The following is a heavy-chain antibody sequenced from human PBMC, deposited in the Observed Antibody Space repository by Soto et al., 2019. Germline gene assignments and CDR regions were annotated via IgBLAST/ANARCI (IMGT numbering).Heavy chain of an antibody. Sequence: GGSLRLSCAASGFTFSSYSMNWVRQAPGKGLEWVSSISSSSSYIYYADSVKGRFTISRDNAKNSLYLQMNSLRAEDTAVYYCARDSLRGYSGQSGMDVWGQGTTVTVSS. CDR3: ARDSLRGYSGQSGMDV. CDR1: GFTFSSYS. D-gene: IGHD5-12*01. J-gene: IGHJ6*02. V-gene: IGHV3-21*01. CDR2: ISSSSSYI.